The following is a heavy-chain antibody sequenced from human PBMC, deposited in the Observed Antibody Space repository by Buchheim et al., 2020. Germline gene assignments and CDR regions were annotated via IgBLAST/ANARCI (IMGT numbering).Heavy chain of an antibody. D-gene: IGHD3-16*01. CDR2: INYSGRA. CDR1: GDSIRSSAYF. CDR3: AREGWGAKSEDDD. J-gene: IGHJ4*02. V-gene: IGHV4-39*07. Sequence: HLHLQESGPGLVKPSETLSLTCSVSGDSIRSSAYFWGWIRQSPGRALAWIASINYSGRAFYNPSLESRVTMSLDTSNNHFSLKLHSVTAADTAVYYCAREGWGAKSEDDDWGPGTL.